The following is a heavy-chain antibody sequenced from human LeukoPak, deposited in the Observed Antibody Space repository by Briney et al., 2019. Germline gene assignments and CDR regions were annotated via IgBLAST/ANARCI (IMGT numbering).Heavy chain of an antibody. D-gene: IGHD6-13*01. Sequence: SVKVSCKASGGTVSTYAISWVRQAPGQGLEWMGGIIPSFGTANSAQKFQGRVTITTDESTSTAYMELSSLRSEDTAVYYCARALPGYSSSWHFDYWGQGTLVTVSS. V-gene: IGHV1-69*05. J-gene: IGHJ4*02. CDR3: ARALPGYSSSWHFDY. CDR2: IIPSFGTA. CDR1: GGTVSTYA.